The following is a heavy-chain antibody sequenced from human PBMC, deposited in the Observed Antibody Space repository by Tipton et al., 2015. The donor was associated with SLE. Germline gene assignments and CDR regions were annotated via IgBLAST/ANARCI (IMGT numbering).Heavy chain of an antibody. CDR3: ARGLGELPGYCSSTSCYRVWTEYFQH. V-gene: IGHV4-34*01. CDR2: INHSGST. CDR1: GGSISSYY. Sequence: TLSLTCTVSGGSISSYYWSWIRQPPGKGLEWIGEINHSGSTNYNPSLKSRVTISVDTSKNQFSLKLSSVTAADTAAHYCARGLGELPGYCSSTSCYRVWTEYFQHWGQGTLVTVSS. D-gene: IGHD2-2*02. J-gene: IGHJ1*01.